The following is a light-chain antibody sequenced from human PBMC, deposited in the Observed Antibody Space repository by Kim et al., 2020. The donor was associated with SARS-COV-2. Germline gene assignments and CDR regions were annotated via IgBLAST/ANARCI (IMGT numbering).Light chain of an antibody. CDR2: DVS. J-gene: IGLJ1*01. Sequence: QSALTQPASVSGSPGQSITISCTGTSSDVDGYNYVSWYQQHPGKAPKLMIYDVSNRPSGVSNSFSGSKSGNTASLTISGLQAEDEADYYCSSYTSSSTLAYVFGTGTKVTVL. CDR3: SSYTSSSTLAYV. CDR1: SSDVDGYNY. V-gene: IGLV2-14*03.